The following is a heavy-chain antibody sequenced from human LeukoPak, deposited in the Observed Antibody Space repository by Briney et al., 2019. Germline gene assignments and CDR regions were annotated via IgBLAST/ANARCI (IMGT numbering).Heavy chain of an antibody. CDR3: ARTEGPTDAFGI. CDR1: GYTFTSYY. D-gene: IGHD1-14*01. J-gene: IGHJ3*02. Sequence: ASVKVSCKASGYTFTSYYMHWVRQAPGQGLEWMGWINPNSGGTNYAQKFQGRVTMTRDTSISTAYMELSRLRSDDTAVYYCARTEGPTDAFGIWGQGTMVTVSS. V-gene: IGHV1-2*02. CDR2: INPNSGGT.